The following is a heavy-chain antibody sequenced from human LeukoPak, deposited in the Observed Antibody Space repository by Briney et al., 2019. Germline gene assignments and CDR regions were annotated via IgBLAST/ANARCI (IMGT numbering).Heavy chain of an antibody. CDR1: GYTFTSYG. CDR2: ISAYNGNT. V-gene: IGHV1-18*01. D-gene: IGHD4-23*01. Sequence: GASVRVPCKASGYTFTSYGISWVRQAPGQGLEWMGWISAYNGNTNYAQKLQGRVTMTTDTSTSTAYMELRSLRSDDTAVYYCARESYYGGSPGYWGQGTLVTVSS. J-gene: IGHJ4*02. CDR3: ARESYYGGSPGY.